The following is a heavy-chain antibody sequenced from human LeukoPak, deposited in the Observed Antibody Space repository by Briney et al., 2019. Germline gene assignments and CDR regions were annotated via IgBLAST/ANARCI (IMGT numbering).Heavy chain of an antibody. J-gene: IGHJ3*02. CDR3: ARDIRRYSSSSSAFDI. CDR1: GFTFSTYS. CDR2: ISSSSSSI. V-gene: IGHV3-48*01. Sequence: PGGSLRLSCAASGFTFSTYSMNWVRQAPGKGLEWVSYISSSSSSIYYADSVEGRFTISRDNAQNSLYLQMNSLRAEDTAVYYCARDIRRYSSSSSAFDIWGQGTMVTVSS. D-gene: IGHD6-6*01.